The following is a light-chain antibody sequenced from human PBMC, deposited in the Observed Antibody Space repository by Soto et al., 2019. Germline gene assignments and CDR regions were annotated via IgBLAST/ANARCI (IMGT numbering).Light chain of an antibody. V-gene: IGKV3-20*01. CDR1: QSVSSSF. Sequence: ESVSTQSPGTLSLYPGERATLSCRTSQSVSSSFLAWYQHKPGQAPRLLIFGASNRAAGIPDRFSGSRSGTDFTLTIYRLEPKDFTVYYCQRYGSSSIPFCQGARLEI. J-gene: IGKJ5*01. CDR2: GAS. CDR3: QRYGSSSIP.